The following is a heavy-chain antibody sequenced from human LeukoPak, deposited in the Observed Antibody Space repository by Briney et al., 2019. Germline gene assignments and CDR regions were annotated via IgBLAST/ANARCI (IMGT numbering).Heavy chain of an antibody. D-gene: IGHD6-19*01. Sequence: GGSLRLSCAASGFIFSNYWMHWVHQAPGEELVWVSRMNTDGSTINYADYVKGRFTISRDNAENTLYLQMNSLTTEDTAVYYCATAGKYRFDNWGQGILVTVSS. CDR2: MNTDGSTI. V-gene: IGHV3-74*01. CDR3: ATAGKYRFDN. CDR1: GFIFSNYW. J-gene: IGHJ5*02.